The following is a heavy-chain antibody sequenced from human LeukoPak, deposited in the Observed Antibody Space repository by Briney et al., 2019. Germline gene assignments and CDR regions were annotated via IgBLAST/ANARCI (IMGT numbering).Heavy chain of an antibody. CDR1: GGTFSSYA. V-gene: IGHV1-69*01. CDR3: AKDGSAVTSYYYYYMDV. D-gene: IGHD4-17*01. CDR2: IIPIFGTA. Sequence: SVKVSCKASGGTFSSYAISWVRQAPGQGLEWMGGIIPIFGTANYAQKFQGRVTITADESTSTAYMELSSLRSEDTAVYYCAKDGSAVTSYYYYYMDVWGKGTTVTVSS. J-gene: IGHJ6*03.